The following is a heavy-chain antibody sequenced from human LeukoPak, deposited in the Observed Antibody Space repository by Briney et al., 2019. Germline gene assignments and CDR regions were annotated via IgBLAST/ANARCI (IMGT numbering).Heavy chain of an antibody. Sequence: PGGSLRLSCAASGFTFSSYAMHWVRQAPGKGLEWVAVISYDGSNKYYADSVKGRFTISRDNSKNTLYLQMNGLRAEDTAVYYCARTILEQLAAPMDVWGKGTTVTVSS. CDR1: GFTFSSYA. CDR2: ISYDGSNK. D-gene: IGHD6-6*01. J-gene: IGHJ6*03. CDR3: ARTILEQLAAPMDV. V-gene: IGHV3-30*04.